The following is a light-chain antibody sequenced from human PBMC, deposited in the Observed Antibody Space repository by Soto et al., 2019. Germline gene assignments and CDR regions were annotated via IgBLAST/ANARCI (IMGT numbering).Light chain of an antibody. CDR3: QQYNNWRLT. CDR2: GAS. Sequence: EIVMTQSPATLSVPPGERATLSCRASQSVSSNLAWYQQKPGQAPRLLIYGASTRATGIPARFSGSGSGTEFTLTTSSLNSEEFAVYYCQQYNNWRLTLGGGTKVDI. V-gene: IGKV3-15*01. J-gene: IGKJ4*01. CDR1: QSVSSN.